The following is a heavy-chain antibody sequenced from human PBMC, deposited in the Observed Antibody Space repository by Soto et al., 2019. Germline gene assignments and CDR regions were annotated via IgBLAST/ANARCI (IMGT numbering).Heavy chain of an antibody. CDR2: IIPIFGTA. Sequence: GASVKVCCKASGGTFSSYAISWVRQAPGQGLEWMGGIIPIFGTANYAQKFQGRVTVTRDTSIGTAYLELTGLKSDDTAIYYCARDQQKYNPSFYHYYAMDLWGQGTTVTVSS. D-gene: IGHD1-20*01. CDR1: GGTFSSYA. V-gene: IGHV1-69*05. J-gene: IGHJ6*02. CDR3: ARDQQKYNPSFYHYYAMDL.